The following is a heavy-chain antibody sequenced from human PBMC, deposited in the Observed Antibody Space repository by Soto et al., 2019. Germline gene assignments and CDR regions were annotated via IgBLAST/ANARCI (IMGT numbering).Heavy chain of an antibody. CDR3: VRGSYGWSGMDV. J-gene: IGHJ6*02. Sequence: EVQLVESGGALVQPGGSLRLSCAASGFTFSEHWMYWIRQAPGKGLVWVSRVSRDGTVTYYEDSVKGRFTIFRDNTKITVYLEMDSLRADDTGEYYCVRGSYGWSGMDVWGQGTTVTVSS. CDR1: GFTFSEHW. CDR2: VSRDGTVT. D-gene: IGHD3-3*01. V-gene: IGHV3-74*01.